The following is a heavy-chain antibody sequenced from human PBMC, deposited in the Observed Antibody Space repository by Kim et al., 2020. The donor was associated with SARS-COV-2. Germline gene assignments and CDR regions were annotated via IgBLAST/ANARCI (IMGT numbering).Heavy chain of an antibody. J-gene: IGHJ4*02. D-gene: IGHD6-19*01. V-gene: IGHV4-59*01. CDR3: ARVGGWSYYFDY. Sequence: NSTPSLKSRVTISVDTSKTQFSLKLSSVTAADTAVYYCARVGGWSYYFDYWGQGTLVTVSS.